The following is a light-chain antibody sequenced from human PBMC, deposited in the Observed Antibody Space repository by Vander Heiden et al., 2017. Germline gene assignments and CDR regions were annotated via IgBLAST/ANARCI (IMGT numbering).Light chain of an antibody. V-gene: IGLV3-21*02. CDR2: DDY. Sequence: SYVLTQPPSVSVAPGQTASVTCGGNNIGSKSVHWHQQKPGQAPVLVVYDDYGRPSGIPERFSGSNSGNTATLTITRVEAGDEADYYCQVWDNSSDHPVFGGGTKLIVL. CDR1: NIGSKS. CDR3: QVWDNSSDHPV. J-gene: IGLJ3*02.